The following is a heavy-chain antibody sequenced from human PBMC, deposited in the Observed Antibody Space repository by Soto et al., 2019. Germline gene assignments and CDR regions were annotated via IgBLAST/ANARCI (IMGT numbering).Heavy chain of an antibody. D-gene: IGHD2-8*01. CDR1: GGSFSGYY. CDR3: ARGVLYPPFDY. J-gene: IGHJ4*02. Sequence: SETLSLTCAVYGGSFSGYYWSRIRQPPGKGLEWIGEINHSGSTNYNPSLKSRVTILVDTSKNQFSLKLSSVTAADTAVYYCARGVLYPPFDYWGQGTLVTVSS. CDR2: INHSGST. V-gene: IGHV4-34*01.